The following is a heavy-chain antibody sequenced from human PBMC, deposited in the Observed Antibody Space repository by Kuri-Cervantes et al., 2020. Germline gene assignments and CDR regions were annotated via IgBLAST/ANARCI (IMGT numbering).Heavy chain of an antibody. D-gene: IGHD2-2*02. CDR3: ARYCSTSCYRLSYYYYGMDV. J-gene: IGHJ6*02. V-gene: IGHV4-34*01. CDR2: INHSGSI. Sequence: SQTLSLTCAVYGGSLSDYSCSWIRQAPGKGLEWIGEINHSGSINYNLSLKSRVTISVDKSKNQFSLKLSSVTAADTAVYYCARYCSTSCYRLSYYYYGMDVWGQGTTVTVSS. CDR1: GGSLSDYS.